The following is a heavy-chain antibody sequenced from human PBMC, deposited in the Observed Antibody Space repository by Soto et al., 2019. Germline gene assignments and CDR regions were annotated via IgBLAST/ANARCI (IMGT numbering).Heavy chain of an antibody. CDR3: AKGRGGSGSLTPRVDF. V-gene: IGHV3-23*01. Sequence: EVQLLESGGGLVQPGGTLRLSCAASGFTFNNYAMTWVRQAPGTGLEWVSAISGGGDTTSYADSVKGRFTVSRDGSKNTLYLQMSSLRAEDTALYYCAKGRGGSGSLTPRVDFWGQGTLVTVYS. D-gene: IGHD3-10*01. CDR2: ISGGGDTT. CDR1: GFTFNNYA. J-gene: IGHJ4*02.